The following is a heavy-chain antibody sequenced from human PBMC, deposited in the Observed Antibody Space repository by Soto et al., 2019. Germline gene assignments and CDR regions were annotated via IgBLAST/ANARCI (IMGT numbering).Heavy chain of an antibody. J-gene: IGHJ4*02. V-gene: IGHV4-30-2*01. CDR1: GGSISSGGYS. Sequence: PSETLSLTCAVSGGSISSGGYSWSWIRQPPGKGLEWIGYIYHSGSTYYNPSLKSRVTISVDRSKNQFSLKLSSVTAADTAVYYCARGVGATFVFDYWGQGTLVTVSS. CDR3: ARGVGATFVFDY. CDR2: IYHSGST. D-gene: IGHD1-26*01.